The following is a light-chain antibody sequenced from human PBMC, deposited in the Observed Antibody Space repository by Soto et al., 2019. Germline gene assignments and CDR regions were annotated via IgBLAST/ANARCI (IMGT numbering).Light chain of an antibody. CDR2: EVT. V-gene: IGLV2-23*02. CDR3: YSYTGISTSLFV. CDR1: TRDIGTSNL. Sequence: QSVLTQPASGPRFHGQWLTIFGPGTTRDIGTSNLVSWYQQYPGKAPKLMIYEVTKRPSGISYRFSGSKSGNTASLTISGLQPEDEADYYCYSYTGISTSLFVFGTGTKVTVL. J-gene: IGLJ1*01.